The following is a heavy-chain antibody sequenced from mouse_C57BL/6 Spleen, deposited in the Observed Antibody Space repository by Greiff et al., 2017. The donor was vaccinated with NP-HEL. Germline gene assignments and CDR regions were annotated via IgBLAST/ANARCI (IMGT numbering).Heavy chain of an antibody. CDR2: IDPSDSYT. CDR3: ARGDYGNYRYFDY. V-gene: IGHV1-50*01. D-gene: IGHD2-1*01. J-gene: IGHJ2*01. CDR1: GYTFTSYW. Sequence: QVQLQQSGAELVKPGASVKLSCKASGYTFTSYWMQWVKQRPGQGLEWIGEIDPSDSYTNYNQKFKGKATLTVDTSSSTAYMQLSSLTSEDSAVYYCARGDYGNYRYFDYWGQGTTLTVSS.